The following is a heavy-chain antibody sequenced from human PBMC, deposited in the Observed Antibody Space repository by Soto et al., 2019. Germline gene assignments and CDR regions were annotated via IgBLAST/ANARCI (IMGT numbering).Heavy chain of an antibody. CDR1: GGSISSNY. CDR2: VYNSGST. D-gene: IGHD6-13*01. V-gene: IGHV4-59*01. Sequence: LETLSLTCTVSGGSISSNYWTWIRQPPGKGLEWIGYVYNSGSTNYNPSLKSRVTISEDTSKSQFSLKVNSMTAADTAVYYCARYRREAVAGYTLDNWGQGILVT. CDR3: ARYRREAVAGYTLDN. J-gene: IGHJ4*02.